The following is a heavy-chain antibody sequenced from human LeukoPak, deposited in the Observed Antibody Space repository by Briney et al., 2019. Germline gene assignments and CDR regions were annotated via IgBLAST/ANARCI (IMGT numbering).Heavy chain of an antibody. J-gene: IGHJ2*01. CDR3: ARGYDFWSGYPAEYFDL. Sequence: SQTLSLTCTVSGGSISSGSYYWSWIRQPAGKGLEWIGRIYTSGSTNYNPSLKSRVTISVDTSKNQFSLKLSSVTAADTAVYYCARGYDFWSGYPAEYFDLWGRGTLVTVSS. CDR1: GGSISSGSYY. CDR2: IYTSGST. V-gene: IGHV4-61*02. D-gene: IGHD3-3*01.